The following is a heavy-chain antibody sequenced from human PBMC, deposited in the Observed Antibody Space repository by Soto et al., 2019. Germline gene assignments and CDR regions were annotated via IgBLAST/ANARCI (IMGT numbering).Heavy chain of an antibody. V-gene: IGHV1-2*02. Sequence: XSVKVACKASGYPFIDFFIHWVRQAPGQGLEWMGWINPNSGDTNYAQSFQGRVAMTRDTSVTTAFMELNSLRPDDTAVYFCATGALSGFFIYWGQGALVTVSS. J-gene: IGHJ4*02. CDR2: INPNSGDT. CDR1: GYPFIDFF. D-gene: IGHD3-3*01. CDR3: ATGALSGFFIY.